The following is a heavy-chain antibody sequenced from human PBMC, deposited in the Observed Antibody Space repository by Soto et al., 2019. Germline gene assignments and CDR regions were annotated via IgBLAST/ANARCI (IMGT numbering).Heavy chain of an antibody. D-gene: IGHD5-12*01. CDR3: ARGIVATIDHSLDAFDI. V-gene: IGHV3-30-3*01. CDR2: ISYDGSNK. Sequence: QVQLVESGGGVVQPGRSLRLSCAASGFTFSSYAMHWVRQAPGKGLEWVAVISYDGSNKYYADSVKGRFTISRDNSKNTLYLQMNSLRAEDTAVYYCARGIVATIDHSLDAFDIWGQGTMVTVSS. J-gene: IGHJ3*02. CDR1: GFTFSSYA.